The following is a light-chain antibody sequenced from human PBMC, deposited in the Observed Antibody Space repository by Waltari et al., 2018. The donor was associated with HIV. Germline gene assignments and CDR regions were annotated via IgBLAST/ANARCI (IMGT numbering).Light chain of an antibody. J-gene: IGKJ2*01. CDR3: HQYHTTPYT. CDR2: WAS. Sequence: DIMMTQSPESLTVSLGETPTISCKSSQRILSSSGNKYFLAWYQQKPGQPPKSLIYWASTRAAGVPARFSGSDSGTDFTLTISSLRAEDVAVYYCHQYHTTPYTFGQGTKLEI. V-gene: IGKV4-1*01. CDR1: QRILSSSGNKYF.